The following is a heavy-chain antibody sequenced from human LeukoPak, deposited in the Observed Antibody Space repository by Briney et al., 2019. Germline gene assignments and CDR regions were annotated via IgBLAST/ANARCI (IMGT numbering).Heavy chain of an antibody. CDR3: ARDSRGGWSGYFDL. CDR2: IWHDGSAE. Sequence: GGSLRLSCAASGFIFRNYGMYWVRQAPVKGLEWVAVIWHDGSAEFYADSVKGRFSISRDDSKNTVYLQMNSLRVEDTALYYCARDSRGGWSGYFDLWGQGIVVTVSS. D-gene: IGHD6-19*01. CDR1: GFIFRNYG. J-gene: IGHJ4*02. V-gene: IGHV3-33*07.